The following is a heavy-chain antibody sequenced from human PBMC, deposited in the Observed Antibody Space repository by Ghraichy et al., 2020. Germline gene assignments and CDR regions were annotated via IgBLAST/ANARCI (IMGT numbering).Heavy chain of an antibody. Sequence: SETLSLTCTVFGGSINSHYCYWIRICPGQGQELMWDSGLSCCANYNPYLRIRITISVYTSKNQFSLRLTSVTAADTAAYYCASASYYYDNSGYYHD. J-gene: IGHJ6*03. D-gene: IGHD3-22*01. V-gene: IGHV4-34*01. CDR2: SGLSCCA. CDR3: ASASYYYDNSGYYHD. CDR1: GGSINSHY.